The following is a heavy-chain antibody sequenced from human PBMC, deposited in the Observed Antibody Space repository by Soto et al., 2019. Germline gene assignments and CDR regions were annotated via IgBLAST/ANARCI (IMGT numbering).Heavy chain of an antibody. V-gene: IGHV4-31*03. CDR3: ARAPETPSILGVALPYFFDY. J-gene: IGHJ4*02. Sequence: QVQLQESGPGLVKPSQTLSLTCTVSGGSISSGTSYWSWIRQRPGKGLEWIGYIFYRGSLYYTPSLRGRVMILADTSKNQFTLRLSSVTAADTAVYYCARAPETPSILGVALPYFFDYWGQGALVTVSS. CDR1: GGSISSGTSY. CDR2: IFYRGSL. D-gene: IGHD3-3*01.